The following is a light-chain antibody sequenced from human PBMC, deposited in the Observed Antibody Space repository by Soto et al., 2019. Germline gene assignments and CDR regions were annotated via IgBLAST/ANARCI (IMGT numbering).Light chain of an antibody. CDR2: GAS. CDR1: QSVLSSSDNKNY. V-gene: IGKV4-1*01. Sequence: DLVLPQSPDSLTVSLGERPTIDCNSSQSVLSSSDNKNYLAWYQQKLGQAPRVLIFGASTRATGIPARFSGSGSGTEFSLTINSLQSEDFAVYYCQQYNNWPRTTFGQGTKVDIK. CDR3: QQYNNWPRTT. J-gene: IGKJ1*01.